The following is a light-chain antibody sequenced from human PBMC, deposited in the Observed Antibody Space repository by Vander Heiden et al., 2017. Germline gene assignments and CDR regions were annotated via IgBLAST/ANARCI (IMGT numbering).Light chain of an antibody. Sequence: IALPPSPATLSLSPGERATLSCRASQSVSSYLAWYQQKPGQAPRLLIYDASNRATGIPARFSGSGSGTDFTLTISSLEPEDFAVYYCQQRSFPLTFGGGTKVEIK. V-gene: IGKV3-11*01. CDR3: QQRSFPLT. J-gene: IGKJ4*01. CDR1: QSVSSY. CDR2: DAS.